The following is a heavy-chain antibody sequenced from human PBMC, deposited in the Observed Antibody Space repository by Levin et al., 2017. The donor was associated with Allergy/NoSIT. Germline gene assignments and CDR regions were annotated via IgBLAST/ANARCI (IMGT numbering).Heavy chain of an antibody. J-gene: IGHJ4*02. D-gene: IGHD6-6*01. CDR2: MNPNSGNT. Sequence: ASVKVSCKASGYTFTSYDINWVRQATGQGLEWMGWMNPNSGNTGYAQKFQGRVTMTRNTSISTAYMELSSLRSEDTAVYYCARGWLAARGRKYYFDYWGQGTLVTVSS. CDR3: ARGWLAARGRKYYFDY. V-gene: IGHV1-8*01. CDR1: GYTFTSYD.